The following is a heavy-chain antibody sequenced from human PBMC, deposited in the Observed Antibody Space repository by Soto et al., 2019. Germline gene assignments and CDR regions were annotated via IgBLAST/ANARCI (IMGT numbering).Heavy chain of an antibody. CDR3: ARASGLWFGDATENWVDP. CDR1: GYTFTSYG. D-gene: IGHD3-10*01. Sequence: GASVKVSCKASGYTFTSYGISWVRQAPGQGLEWMGWISAYNGNTNYAQKLQGRVTMTTDTSTSTAYMELRSLRSDDTAVYYCARASGLWFGDATENWVDPWGQGTLVTVSS. J-gene: IGHJ5*02. CDR2: ISAYNGNT. V-gene: IGHV1-18*04.